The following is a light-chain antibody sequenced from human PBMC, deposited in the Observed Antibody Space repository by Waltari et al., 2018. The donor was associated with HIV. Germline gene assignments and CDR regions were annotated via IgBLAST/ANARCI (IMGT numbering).Light chain of an antibody. Sequence: QSALTQPRSVSGSPGQSVTISCTGTSRDAGGFNYVSWYQQHPGKAPKLMIYDVNKRPSGVPDRFSGSKSGNTASLTISGLQAQDEADYYCCSYAGSMRVFGGGTKLTVL. CDR2: DVN. J-gene: IGLJ2*01. CDR1: SRDAGGFNY. V-gene: IGLV2-11*01. CDR3: CSYAGSMRV.